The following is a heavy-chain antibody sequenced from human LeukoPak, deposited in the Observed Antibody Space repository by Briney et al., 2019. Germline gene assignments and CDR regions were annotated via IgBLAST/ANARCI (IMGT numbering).Heavy chain of an antibody. D-gene: IGHD4-17*01. CDR3: ARDVRDYGAFDI. CDR2: IYTSRTT. V-gene: IGHV4-4*07. CDR1: SGSISSYY. Sequence: SETLSLTCTVSSGSISSYYWRWIRQPAGKGLEWIGRIYTSRTTNYNPSLKSRVTMSVDTSKNQFSLKLSSVTAGDTAVYYCARDVRDYGAFDIWGQGTMVTVSS. J-gene: IGHJ3*02.